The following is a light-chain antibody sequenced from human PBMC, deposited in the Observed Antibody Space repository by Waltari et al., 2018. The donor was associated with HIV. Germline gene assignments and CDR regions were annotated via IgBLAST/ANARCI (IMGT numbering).Light chain of an antibody. CDR1: RGISSY. Sequence: DIQLTQSPSFLSASVVDTVTINCRASRGISSYLAWHQQKPGKAPKLLIYAASTLQSGVPSRFSGSGSGTEFTLTISSLQPEDFATYFCQFLDTYPLFGGGTKVEVK. CDR3: QFLDTYPL. J-gene: IGKJ4*01. V-gene: IGKV1-9*01. CDR2: AAS.